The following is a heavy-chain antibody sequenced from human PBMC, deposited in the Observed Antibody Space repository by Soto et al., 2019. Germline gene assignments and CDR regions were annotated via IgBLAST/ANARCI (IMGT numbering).Heavy chain of an antibody. CDR2: IYYSGST. V-gene: IGHV4-39*01. Sequence: PSETLSLTCTVSGGSISSSSYYWGWIRQPPGKGLEWIGSIYYSGSTYYNPSLKSRVTISVDTSKNQFSLKLSSVTAADTAVYYCARGPYNYDILTGYYADYWGQGTLVTVSS. D-gene: IGHD3-9*01. CDR1: GGSISSSSYY. J-gene: IGHJ4*02. CDR3: ARGPYNYDILTGYYADY.